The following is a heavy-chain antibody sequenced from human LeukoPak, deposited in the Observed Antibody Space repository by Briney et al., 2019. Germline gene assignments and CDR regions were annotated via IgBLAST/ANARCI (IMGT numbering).Heavy chain of an antibody. CDR3: AGDTHSSSWYDH. CDR1: GFTFSSIY. D-gene: IGHD6-13*01. CDR2: IYSDGNT. Sequence: GGSLRLSCAVSGFTFSSIYMSWVRRAPGKGLEWVSSIYSDGNTYYADSVKGRFTISRDSSRNTLYLQMNSLRVEDSAVYYCAGDTHSSSWYDHWGQGTLVTVSS. J-gene: IGHJ5*02. V-gene: IGHV3-53*01.